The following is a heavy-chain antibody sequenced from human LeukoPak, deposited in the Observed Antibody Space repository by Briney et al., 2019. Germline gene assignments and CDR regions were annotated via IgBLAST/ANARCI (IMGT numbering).Heavy chain of an antibody. Sequence: SETLSLTCTVTGDSISLQYWNWIRQPPGKGLEWLGYISSSGNTNYHPSVNSRVTISRDTSKNQLSLRLKSLTAAGTAVYYCARRSPIAAEDYWGQGILVTVSS. J-gene: IGHJ4*02. CDR3: ARRSPIAAEDY. CDR2: ISSSGNT. V-gene: IGHV4-4*09. D-gene: IGHD6-6*01. CDR1: GDSISLQY.